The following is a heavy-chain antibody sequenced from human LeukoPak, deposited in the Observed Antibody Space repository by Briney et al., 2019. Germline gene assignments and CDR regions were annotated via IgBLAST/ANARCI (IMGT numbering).Heavy chain of an antibody. V-gene: IGHV3-30-3*01. J-gene: IGHJ4*02. CDR2: ISYDGSNK. CDR3: ARGGEKGFEY. CDR1: GFTFSSYA. Sequence: GRSLRLSCAASGFTFSSYAMHWVRQAPSKGLEWVAVISYDGSNKYNADSVKGRFTISRDNSRNTLYLQMDSLRAEDTAVYYCARGGEKGFEYWGQGTLGTVSS.